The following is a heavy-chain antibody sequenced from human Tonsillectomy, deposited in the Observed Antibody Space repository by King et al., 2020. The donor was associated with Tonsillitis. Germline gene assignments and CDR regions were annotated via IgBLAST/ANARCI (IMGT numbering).Heavy chain of an antibody. V-gene: IGHV3-23*04. CDR1: GFTFSSND. CDR2: ISGSDGST. CDR3: AKNSGIYGY. Sequence: VQLVESGGGLVQPGGSLRLSCGASGFTFSSNDMTWVRQAPGKGLEWRSGISGSDGSTYYADSVKGRFTISRDNSKNILYLQMTSLRVEDTAVYYCAKNSGIYGYWGHGTLVTVSS. J-gene: IGHJ4*01. D-gene: IGHD1-26*01.